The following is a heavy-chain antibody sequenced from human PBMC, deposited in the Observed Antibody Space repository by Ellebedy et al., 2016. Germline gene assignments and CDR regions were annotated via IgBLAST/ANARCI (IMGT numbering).Heavy chain of an antibody. D-gene: IGHD1-1*01. CDR3: ARDDKDNGDGWGIDY. J-gene: IGHJ4*02. Sequence: GESLKISCAASGFTFSSYGMHWVRQAPGKGLDWVAVISYDATYKYYADSMKGRFTVSRDNSKNTLYLQLNSLRAEDTAVYYRARDDKDNGDGWGIDYWGQGTLVTVSS. CDR2: ISYDATYK. CDR1: GFTFSSYG. V-gene: IGHV3-33*05.